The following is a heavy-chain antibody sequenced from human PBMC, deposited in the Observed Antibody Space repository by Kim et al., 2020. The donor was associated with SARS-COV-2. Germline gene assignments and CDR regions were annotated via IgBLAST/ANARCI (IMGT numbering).Heavy chain of an antibody. D-gene: IGHD3-3*01. V-gene: IGHV4-31*03. CDR2: IYYSGST. CDR3: ARDVYDFWSGYHTPGYGMDV. J-gene: IGHJ6*02. Sequence: SETLSLTCTVSGGSINSGGYYWSWIRQHPGKGLEWIGYIYYSGSTYYNPSLKSRVTISVDTSKNQFSLKLSSVTAADTAVYYCARDVYDFWSGYHTPGYGMDVWGQGTTVTVSS. CDR1: GGSINSGGYY.